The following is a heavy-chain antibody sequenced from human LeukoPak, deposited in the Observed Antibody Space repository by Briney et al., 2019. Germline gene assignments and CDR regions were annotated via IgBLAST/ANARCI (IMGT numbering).Heavy chain of an antibody. CDR1: GDSFSNNSAV. CDR2: TYYRSKWYN. CDR3: VRSQYWRFDD. Sequence: SQTLSLTCAISGDSFSNNSAVWNWIRQSPSRGLEWLGRTYYRSKWYNDYGASVKSRITVDPDTSKNQFSLQLNSVTPEDTAVYYCVRSQYWRFDDWGQGTLVTVSS. V-gene: IGHV6-1*01. D-gene: IGHD2-8*02. J-gene: IGHJ4*02.